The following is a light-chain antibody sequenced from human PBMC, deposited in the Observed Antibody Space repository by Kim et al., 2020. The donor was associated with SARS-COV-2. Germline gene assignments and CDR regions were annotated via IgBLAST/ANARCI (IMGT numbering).Light chain of an antibody. CDR1: SRDFGSYNR. CDR3: SSYTSSSTWV. Sequence: GQSVSLSCTGTSRDFGSYNRVSWFQQPPGTAPKLMIYEVSNRPSGVPDRFSGSKSGNAASLTISGLQAEDEADYYCSSYTSSSTWVFGGGTQLTVL. J-gene: IGLJ3*02. CDR2: EVS. V-gene: IGLV2-18*02.